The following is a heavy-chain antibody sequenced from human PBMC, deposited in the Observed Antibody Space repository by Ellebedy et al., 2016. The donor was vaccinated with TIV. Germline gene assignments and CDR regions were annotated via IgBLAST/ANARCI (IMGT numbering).Heavy chain of an antibody. V-gene: IGHV3-NL1*01. Sequence: GESLKISXAASGFTFSSYGMHWVRQAPGKGLEWVSVIYSGGSTYYADSVKGRFTISRDNSKNTLYLQMNSLRAEDTAVYYCASSYHPWGQGTLVTVSS. CDR2: IYSGGST. J-gene: IGHJ5*02. CDR1: GFTFSSYG. CDR3: ASSYHP. D-gene: IGHD2-2*01.